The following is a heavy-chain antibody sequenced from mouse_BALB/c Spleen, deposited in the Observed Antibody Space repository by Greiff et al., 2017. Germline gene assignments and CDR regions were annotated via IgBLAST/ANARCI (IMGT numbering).Heavy chain of an antibody. CDR1: GFTFSSYT. J-gene: IGHJ2*01. CDR3: TRDYYDY. Sequence: EVHLVESGGGLVKPGGSLKLSCAASGFTFSSYTMSWVRQTPEKRLEWVATISSGGSYTYYPDSVKGRFTISRDNAKNTLYLQMSSLKSEDTAMYYCTRDYYDYWGQGTTLTVSS. D-gene: IGHD1-1*01. CDR2: ISSGGSYT. V-gene: IGHV5-6-4*01.